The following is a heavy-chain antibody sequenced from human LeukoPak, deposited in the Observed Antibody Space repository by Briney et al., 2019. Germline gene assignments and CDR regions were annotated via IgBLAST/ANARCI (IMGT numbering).Heavy chain of an antibody. CDR3: ARDLVGAPDY. CDR1: TDSITSYY. D-gene: IGHD1-26*01. CDR2: IYTSGST. J-gene: IGHJ4*02. Sequence: PSETLSLTCTVSTDSITSYYWSWIRQPAGKGLEWIGRIYTSGSTNYNPSLKSRVTISVDTSKNQFSLKLTSVTAADTAVYYCARDLVGAPDYWGQGTLVTVSS. V-gene: IGHV4-4*07.